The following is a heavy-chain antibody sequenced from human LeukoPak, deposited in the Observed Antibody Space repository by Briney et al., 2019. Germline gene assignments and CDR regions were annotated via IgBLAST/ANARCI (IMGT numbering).Heavy chain of an antibody. CDR2: ISSSGTTI. CDR1: GFSFSDYY. CDR3: ARDPRGFSYHTYDY. Sequence: PGGFLRLSCAASGFSFSDYYMSWIRQSPGKGLEWISYISSSGTTIYYADSVKGRFTISRDNAKNSLSLQMNSLRADDTAVYYCARDPRGFSYHTYDYWGQGTRVTVSS. V-gene: IGHV3-11*04. J-gene: IGHJ4*02. D-gene: IGHD5-18*01.